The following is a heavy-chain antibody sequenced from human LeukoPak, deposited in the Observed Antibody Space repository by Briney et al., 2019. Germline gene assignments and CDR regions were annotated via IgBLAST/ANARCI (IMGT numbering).Heavy chain of an antibody. J-gene: IGHJ6*03. D-gene: IGHD5-12*01. V-gene: IGHV1-69*13. CDR3: ARTGYSGFRGDYYYMDV. CDR2: IIPIFGTA. Sequence: SVKVSCKASGGTFSSYAISWVRQAPGQGLEWMGGIIPIFGTANYAQKFQGRVTITADESTSTAYMELSSLRSEDTAVYYCARTGYSGFRGDYYYMDVWGKGTTVTVSS. CDR1: GGTFSSYA.